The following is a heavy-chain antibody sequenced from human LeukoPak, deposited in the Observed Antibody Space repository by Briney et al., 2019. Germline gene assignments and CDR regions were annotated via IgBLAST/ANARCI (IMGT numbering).Heavy chain of an antibody. CDR1: GGSISSSSYY. V-gene: IGHV4-39*01. Sequence: PSETLSLTCTVSGGSISSSSYYWGWMRQPPGKGLEWIGSIYGSGSTYYNPSLKSRVTISVDTSKNQFSLKLSCVPAADTAVYYCARNDNSDSSGYFPIWGHGKLVTVSS. CDR3: ARNDNSDSSGYFPI. CDR2: IYGSGST. D-gene: IGHD3-22*01. J-gene: IGHJ4*01.